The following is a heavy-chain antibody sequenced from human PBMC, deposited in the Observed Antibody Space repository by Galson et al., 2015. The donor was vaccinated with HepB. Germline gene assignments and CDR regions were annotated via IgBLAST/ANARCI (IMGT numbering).Heavy chain of an antibody. D-gene: IGHD6-19*01. CDR1: GFTFDDYA. CDR3: AKDSIPGYSSGWNPTYYYYGMDV. Sequence: SLRLSCAASGFTFDDYAMHWVRQAPGKGLEWVSGISWNSGSIGYADSVKGRFTISRDNAKNSLYLQMNSLRAEDTALYYCAKDSIPGYSSGWNPTYYYYGMDVWGQGTTVTVSS. V-gene: IGHV3-9*01. CDR2: ISWNSGSI. J-gene: IGHJ6*02.